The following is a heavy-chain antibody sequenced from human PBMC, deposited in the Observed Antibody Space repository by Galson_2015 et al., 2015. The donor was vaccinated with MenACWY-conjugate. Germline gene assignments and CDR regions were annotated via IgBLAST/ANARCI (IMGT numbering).Heavy chain of an antibody. D-gene: IGHD6-19*01. Sequence: SLRLSCAASGFTFSNYWMSWVRQAPGKGLEWVARIKQDGSEKNYVDSVKGRITISRHNAKNTLYLQMNSLRADDTAVYYCARRGWIDYWGQGTLLTVSS. V-gene: IGHV3-7*03. J-gene: IGHJ4*02. CDR3: ARRGWIDY. CDR1: GFTFSNYW. CDR2: IKQDGSEK.